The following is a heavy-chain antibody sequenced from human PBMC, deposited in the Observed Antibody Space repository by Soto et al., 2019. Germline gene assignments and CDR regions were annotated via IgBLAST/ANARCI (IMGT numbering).Heavy chain of an antibody. J-gene: IGHJ4*02. Sequence: QVHLVESEGGVVQPGTSLRLSCAASGFTFSTYGMHWVRQAPGKGLEWVTVIGYGGGNIFYLDSVKGRFSIYRDNSKNMLYQKINSLRAEDTAVYYCARAGSALQIDFWGQGTLVTVSS. D-gene: IGHD6-19*01. CDR2: IGYGGGNI. V-gene: IGHV3-33*01. CDR1: GFTFSTYG. CDR3: ARAGSALQIDF.